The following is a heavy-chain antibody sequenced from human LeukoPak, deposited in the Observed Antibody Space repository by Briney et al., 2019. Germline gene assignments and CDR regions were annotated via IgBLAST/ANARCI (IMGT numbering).Heavy chain of an antibody. Sequence: PGGSLRLSCAASGFTFSSYSMNWVRQAPGKGLEWVSAISGSGGSTYYADSVKGRFTISRDNSKNTLYLQMNSLRAEDTAVYYCAKASYYYDCSGYWDYWGQGTLVTVSS. V-gene: IGHV3-23*01. CDR3: AKASYYYDCSGYWDY. D-gene: IGHD3-22*01. J-gene: IGHJ4*02. CDR1: GFTFSSYS. CDR2: ISGSGGST.